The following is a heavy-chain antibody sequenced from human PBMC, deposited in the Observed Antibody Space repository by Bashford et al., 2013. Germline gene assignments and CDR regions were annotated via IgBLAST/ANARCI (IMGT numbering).Heavy chain of an antibody. Sequence: GESLKISCKGSGYSFTSYWISWLRQMPGKGLEWMGRIDPSDSETNYSPSFQGHVTISVDKSASTAYLEWSSLKASDTAMYFCAKQGSTYYYSSMSSLDYWGQGTLVTVSS. CDR2: IDPSDSET. CDR1: GYSFTSYW. V-gene: IGHV5-10-1*01. D-gene: IGHD3-10*01. CDR3: AKQGSTYYYSSMSSLDY. J-gene: IGHJ4*02.